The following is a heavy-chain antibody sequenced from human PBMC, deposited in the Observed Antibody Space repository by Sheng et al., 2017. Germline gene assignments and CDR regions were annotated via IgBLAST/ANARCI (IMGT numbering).Heavy chain of an antibody. J-gene: IGHJ6*02. CDR1: GGSISSYY. V-gene: IGHV4-59*01. CDR2: IYYSGST. D-gene: IGHD3-3*01. CDR3: ARASGDDFWSGYYSGRDPTGYYYYGMDV. Sequence: QVQLQESGPGLVKPSETLSLTCTVSGGSISSYYWSWIRQPPGKGLEWIGYIYYSGSTNYNPSLKSRVTISVDTSKNQFSLKLSSVTAADTAVYYCARASGDDFWSGYYSGRDPTGYYYYGMDVWGRRDRTVTVSS.